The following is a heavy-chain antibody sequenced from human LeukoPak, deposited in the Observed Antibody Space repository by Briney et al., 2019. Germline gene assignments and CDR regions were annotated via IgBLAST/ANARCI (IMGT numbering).Heavy chain of an antibody. CDR2: ISGSGGRT. V-gene: IGHV3-23*01. Sequence: PGGSLRLSCAASGFTFSSYAMSWVRQAPGKGLEWVSAISGSGGRTYYADSVKGRFTISRDNSKNTLYLQMNSLRAEDTAVYYCAKAIHDFWSGLDYWGQGTLVTVSS. D-gene: IGHD3-3*01. CDR3: AKAIHDFWSGLDY. CDR1: GFTFSSYA. J-gene: IGHJ4*02.